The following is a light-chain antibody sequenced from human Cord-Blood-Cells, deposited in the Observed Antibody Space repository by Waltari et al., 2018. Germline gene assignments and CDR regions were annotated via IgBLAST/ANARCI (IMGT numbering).Light chain of an antibody. CDR1: QSISSY. Sequence: DIQMTQSPSSLSASVGDRVTITCRASQSISSYLNWYQQKPGQAPKLRIYAASSLQSGVPSRFSGSGSGTDFTLTISRLQPEDFATYYCQQSYSTPLEFTFGGGTKVEIK. CDR2: AAS. J-gene: IGKJ4*01. V-gene: IGKV1-39*01. CDR3: QQSYSTPLEFT.